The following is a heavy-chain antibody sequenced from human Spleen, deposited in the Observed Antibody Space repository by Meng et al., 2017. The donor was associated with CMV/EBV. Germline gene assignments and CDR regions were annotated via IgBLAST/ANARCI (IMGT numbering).Heavy chain of an antibody. CDR2: ISSSSSYI. CDR3: ARDRRYDFWSGYDV. CDR1: GFTFSSYS. V-gene: IGHV3-21*04. J-gene: IGHJ6*02. D-gene: IGHD3-3*01. Sequence: GESLKISCAASGFTFSSYSMNWVRQAPGKGLEWVSSISSSSSYIYYADSVKGRFTISRDNSKNTLYLQMNSLRAEDTAIYYCARDRRYDFWSGYDVWGQGTTVTVSS.